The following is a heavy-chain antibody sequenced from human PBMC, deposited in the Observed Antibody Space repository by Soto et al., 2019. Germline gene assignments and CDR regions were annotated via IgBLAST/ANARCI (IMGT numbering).Heavy chain of an antibody. V-gene: IGHV3-23*01. CDR2: ISGSGGST. J-gene: IGHJ4*02. D-gene: IGHD2-15*01. Sequence: GGFLRLSCAASGFTFSSYAMSWVRQAPGKGLEWVSAISGSGGSTYYADSVKGRFTISRDNSKNTLYLQMNSLRAEDTAVYYCAKDYRCSSTSCYRYCSGGSCYFDYWGQGTLVTVSS. CDR1: GFTFSSYA. CDR3: AKDYRCSSTSCYRYCSGGSCYFDY.